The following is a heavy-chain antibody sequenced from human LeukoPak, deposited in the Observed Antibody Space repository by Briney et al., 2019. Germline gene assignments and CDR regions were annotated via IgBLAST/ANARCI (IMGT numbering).Heavy chain of an antibody. CDR1: GFTFSSYS. Sequence: PGGSLRLSCAAPGFTFSSYSMNWVRQAPGKGLEWVSSIGSSSSYIYYADSVKGRFTISRDNSKNTLYLQMNSLRAEDTAVYYCARDERQQWLVPGNFDYWGQGTLVTVSS. D-gene: IGHD6-19*01. CDR3: ARDERQQWLVPGNFDY. J-gene: IGHJ4*02. V-gene: IGHV3-21*01. CDR2: IGSSSSYI.